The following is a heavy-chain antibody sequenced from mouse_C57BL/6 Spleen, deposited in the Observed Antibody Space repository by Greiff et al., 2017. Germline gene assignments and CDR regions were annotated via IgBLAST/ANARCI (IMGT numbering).Heavy chain of an antibody. CDR3: TDGYFPGYFDY. CDR1: GFTFSNYW. CDR2: IRLKSDNYAT. V-gene: IGHV6-3*01. J-gene: IGHJ2*01. Sequence: VQLKESGGGLVQPGGSMKLSCVASGFTFSNYWMNWVRQSPEKGLEWVAQIRLKSDNYATHYAESVKGRFTISRDDSKSSVYLQMNNLRAEDTGIYYCTDGYFPGYFDYWGQGTTLTVSS. D-gene: IGHD2-3*01.